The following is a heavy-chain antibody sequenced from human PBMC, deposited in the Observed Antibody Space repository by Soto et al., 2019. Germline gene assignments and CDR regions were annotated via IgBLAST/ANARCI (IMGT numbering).Heavy chain of an antibody. D-gene: IGHD3-10*01. V-gene: IGHV3-23*01. CDR3: SKGSYGSGNYYMLVKGIWFDP. CDR2: ISAGDGNT. J-gene: IGHJ5*02. Sequence: GGSLRLSCAASGFTLSNYVMGWVRQAPGKGLEWVSSISAGDGNTYYADSVKGRFTISRDNSENTLYLQMRSLRADDTAVYYCSKGSYGSGNYYMLVKGIWFDPWGQGTRVTVSS. CDR1: GFTLSNYV.